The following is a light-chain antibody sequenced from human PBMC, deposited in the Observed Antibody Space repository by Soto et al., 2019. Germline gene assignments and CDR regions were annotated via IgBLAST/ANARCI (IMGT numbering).Light chain of an antibody. V-gene: IGLV1-47*02. CDR2: NNN. Sequence: QSVLTQPPSASGTPGQRVAISCSGSSSNIGRNYVYWYQQFPGTAPKLLIHNNNQRPSGVPDRFSGSKSGTSASLAISGLRSEDEAASYCAGWDDTKSAWVFGGGTQLTVL. J-gene: IGLJ3*02. CDR3: AGWDDTKSAWV. CDR1: SSNIGRNY.